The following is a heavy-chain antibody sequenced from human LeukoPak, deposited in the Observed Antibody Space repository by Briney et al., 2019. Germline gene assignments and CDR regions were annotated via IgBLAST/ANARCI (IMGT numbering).Heavy chain of an antibody. J-gene: IGHJ4*02. CDR1: GFTFSSYW. V-gene: IGHV3-7*01. CDR3: ARDLSGVTGYTYGRGIDY. Sequence: GGSLRRSCAASGFTFSSYWMSWVRQAPGKGREGVANIKQDGSEKYYVDSVKGRFTISRDNAKKSLYLQMNSLRAEDTAVYYCARDLSGVTGYTYGRGIDYWGQGTLVTVSS. CDR2: IKQDGSEK. D-gene: IGHD5-18*01.